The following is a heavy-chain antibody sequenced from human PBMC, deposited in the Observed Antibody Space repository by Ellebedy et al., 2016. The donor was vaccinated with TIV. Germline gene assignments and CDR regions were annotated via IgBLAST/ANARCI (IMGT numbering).Heavy chain of an antibody. CDR2: IRQDGSDK. CDR1: GFSFSSYS. Sequence: GESLKISCAASGFSFSSYSMQWVRQAPGKGLEWVAFIRQDGSDKYYADSVKGRFTIARDNPKNTLYLQMDSLRADDTDRYYCARHPSYIDSWGQGTLVTVSS. J-gene: IGHJ4*02. D-gene: IGHD3-10*01. CDR3: ARHPSYIDS. V-gene: IGHV3-30*02.